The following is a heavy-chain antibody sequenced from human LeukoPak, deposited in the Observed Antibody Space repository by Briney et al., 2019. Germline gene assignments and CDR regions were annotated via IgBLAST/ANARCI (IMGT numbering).Heavy chain of an antibody. CDR1: GYTFTNYA. CDR3: ATRPRGGYYDSSDYDDY. Sequence: GASVKVSCKASGYTFTNYAMHWVRQAPGQRLEWMGWINAGHGNTKYSQEFQGRVTITRDTSASTAYMELSSLRSEDTAVYYCATRPRGGYYDSSDYDDYWGQGTLVTVSS. CDR2: INAGHGNT. J-gene: IGHJ4*02. D-gene: IGHD3-22*01. V-gene: IGHV1-3*03.